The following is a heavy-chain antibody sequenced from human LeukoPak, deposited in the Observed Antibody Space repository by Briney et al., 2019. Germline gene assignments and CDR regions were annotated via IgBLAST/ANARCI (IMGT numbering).Heavy chain of an antibody. CDR2: ISAYNGNT. D-gene: IGHD3-22*01. J-gene: IGHJ4*02. V-gene: IGHV1-18*01. Sequence: GASVKVSCKACGYTFTSYGISWVRQAPGQGLEWMGWISAYNGNTNYAQKLQGRVTMTTDTSTSTAYMELRSLRSDDTAVYYCARGHYYDSSGPAIDYWGQGTLVTVSS. CDR1: GYTFTSYG. CDR3: ARGHYYDSSGPAIDY.